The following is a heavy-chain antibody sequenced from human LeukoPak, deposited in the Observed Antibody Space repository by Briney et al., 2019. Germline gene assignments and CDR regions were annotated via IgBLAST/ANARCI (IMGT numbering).Heavy chain of an antibody. CDR2: IYHSGST. J-gene: IGHJ4*02. D-gene: IGHD6-19*01. CDR1: GYSISSGYY. Sequence: SETLSLTCAVSGYSISSGYYWGWIRQPPGKGLEGMGSIYHSGSTYYNPSLKSRVTISVDTSKNQFSLKLSSVTAAVTAVYYCARLFRLVPGYYFDYWGQGTLVTVSS. V-gene: IGHV4-38-2*01. CDR3: ARLFRLVPGYYFDY.